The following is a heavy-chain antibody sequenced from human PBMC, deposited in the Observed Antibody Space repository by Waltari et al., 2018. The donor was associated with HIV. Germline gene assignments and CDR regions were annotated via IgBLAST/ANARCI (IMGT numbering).Heavy chain of an antibody. Sequence: EVQLVESGGGLVQPGGSLRLSCAASGFTFRSYWMRWVRQAPGKGLEWVANIKQDGSEKYYVDSVKGRFTSSRDNAKNSLYLQMNSLRAEDTAVYDCASGNYYNFDYWGQGTLVTVAS. CDR1: GFTFRSYW. J-gene: IGHJ4*02. V-gene: IGHV3-7*01. CDR2: IKQDGSEK. CDR3: ASGNYYNFDY. D-gene: IGHD4-4*01.